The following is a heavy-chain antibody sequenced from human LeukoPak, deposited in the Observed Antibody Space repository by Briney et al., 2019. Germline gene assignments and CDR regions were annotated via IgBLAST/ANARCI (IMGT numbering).Heavy chain of an antibody. J-gene: IGHJ6*03. CDR1: GGSFSGYY. CDR3: ARERRTGTRDYYYYMDV. CDR2: INHSGST. Sequence: PSETLSLTRAVYGGSFSGYYWSWIRQPPGKGLEWIGEINHSGSTNYNPSLKSRVTISVDTSKNQFSLKLSSVTAADTAVYYCARERRTGTRDYYYYMDVWGKGTTVTVSS. V-gene: IGHV4-34*01. D-gene: IGHD1-14*01.